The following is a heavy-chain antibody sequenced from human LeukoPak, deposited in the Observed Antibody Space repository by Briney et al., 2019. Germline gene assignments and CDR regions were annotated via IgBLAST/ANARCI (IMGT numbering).Heavy chain of an antibody. V-gene: IGHV3-23*01. CDR3: AKGGISSSGLGD. Sequence: GGSLRLSCAASGFTFSSYAMTWVRQAPGKGLDWVASITNDGDFTYYAGSVKGRFTISRDNSKSTLSLEMNRLRAEDTAVYYCAKGGISSSGLGDWGQGTLVTVSS. D-gene: IGHD6-25*01. CDR1: GFTFSSYA. J-gene: IGHJ4*02. CDR2: ITNDGDFT.